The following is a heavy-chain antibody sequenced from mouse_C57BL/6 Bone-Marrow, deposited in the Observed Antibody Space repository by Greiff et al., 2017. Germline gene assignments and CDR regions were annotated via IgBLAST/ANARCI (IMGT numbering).Heavy chain of an antibody. Sequence: QVQLQQPGAELVRPGTSVKLSCKASGYTFTSYWMHWVKQRPGQGLEWIGVIDPSDSYTNYNQKFKGKATLTVDTSSSTAYMQLSSLTSEDSAVYYCARRTTVGGDYWGKGTTLTVSS. J-gene: IGHJ2*01. V-gene: IGHV1-59*01. D-gene: IGHD1-1*01. CDR3: ARRTTVGGDY. CDR2: IDPSDSYT. CDR1: GYTFTSYW.